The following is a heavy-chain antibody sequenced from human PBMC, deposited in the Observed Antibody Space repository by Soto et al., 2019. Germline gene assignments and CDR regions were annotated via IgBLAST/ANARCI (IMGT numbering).Heavy chain of an antibody. V-gene: IGHV3-64D*06. CDR2: VSTSGRST. CDR3: VKQAHGLDGVAFDY. CDR1: GFIFSEST. J-gene: IGHJ4*02. Sequence: VGSLRLSCSASGFIFSESTIYWVRQVPGKGLEAISAVSTSGRSTYYADSVKDRFTISRDNSKDTLFLQMGSLRPEDTAIYYCVKQAHGLDGVAFDYWGQGTQVTVSS. D-gene: IGHD2-15*01.